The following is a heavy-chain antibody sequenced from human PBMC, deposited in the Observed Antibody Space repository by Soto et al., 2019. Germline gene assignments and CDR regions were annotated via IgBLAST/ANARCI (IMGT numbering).Heavy chain of an antibody. CDR3: AREYYYDSSGYYPGGFDI. CDR2: IYPGDSDT. Sequence: GESLKISCKGSGYSFTSYWIGWVRQMPGKGLEWMGIIYPGDSDTRYSTSFQGQVTISADKSISTAYLQWSSLKASDTAMYYCAREYYYDSSGYYPGGFDIWGQGTMVTVSS. J-gene: IGHJ3*02. CDR1: GYSFTSYW. D-gene: IGHD3-22*01. V-gene: IGHV5-51*01.